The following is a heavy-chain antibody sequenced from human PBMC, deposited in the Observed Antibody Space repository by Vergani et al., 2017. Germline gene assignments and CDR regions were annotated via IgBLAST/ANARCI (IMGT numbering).Heavy chain of an antibody. J-gene: IGHJ4*02. D-gene: IGHD3-22*01. Sequence: QVQLQQWGAGLLKPSETLSLTCAVYGGSFSGYYWSWIRQPPGKGLEWIGEINHSGSTNYNPSLKSRVTISVDTSKNQFSLKLSSVTAADTAVYYCARGYYYDSSGYAGDYWGQGTLVTVSS. CDR2: INHSGST. CDR3: ARGYYYDSSGYAGDY. V-gene: IGHV4-34*01. CDR1: GGSFSGYY.